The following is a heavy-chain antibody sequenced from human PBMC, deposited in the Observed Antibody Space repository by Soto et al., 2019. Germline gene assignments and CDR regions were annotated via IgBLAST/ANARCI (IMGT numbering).Heavy chain of an antibody. J-gene: IGHJ5*01. CDR1: GYTFRSYG. Sequence: QVQLVQSGAEVKKPGASVKVSCKASGYTFRSYGLSWVRQAPGQGLEWMGWISGYDGNTHYAQKLQGRVTMTTDTSTSTAYIELRSLRSDDTAVYYCARVRRFGVFGWFDTWGHGTLVTVSS. CDR3: ARVRRFGVFGWFDT. V-gene: IGHV1-18*01. CDR2: ISGYDGNT. D-gene: IGHD3-10*01.